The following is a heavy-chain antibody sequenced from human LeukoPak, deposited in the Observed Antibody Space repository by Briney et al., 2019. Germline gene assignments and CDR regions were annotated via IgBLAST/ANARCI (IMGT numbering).Heavy chain of an antibody. CDR1: GGSFSGYY. CDR2: INHSGST. J-gene: IGHJ4*02. CDR3: AGRAFSSAGFDY. D-gene: IGHD6-6*01. V-gene: IGHV4-34*01. Sequence: PSETLSLTCAVYGGSFSGYYWSWIRQPPGKGLEWIGEINHSGSTNYNPSLKSRVTISVDTSKNQFSLKLSSVTAADTAVYYCAGRAFSSAGFDYWGQGTLVTVSS.